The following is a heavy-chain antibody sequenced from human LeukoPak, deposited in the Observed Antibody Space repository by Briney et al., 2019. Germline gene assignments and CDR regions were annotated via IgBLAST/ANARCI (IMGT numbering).Heavy chain of an antibody. CDR3: ARERYSGSYWEFDY. CDR2: IYTSGST. J-gene: IGHJ4*02. V-gene: IGHV4-4*07. D-gene: IGHD1-26*01. CDR1: GGSISSYY. Sequence: SETLSLTCTVSGGSISSYYWSWIRQPAGKGLEWIGRIYTSGSTNYNPSLKSRVTMSVDTSKNQFSLKLSSVTAADTAVYYCARERYSGSYWEFDYWGQGTLVTVYS.